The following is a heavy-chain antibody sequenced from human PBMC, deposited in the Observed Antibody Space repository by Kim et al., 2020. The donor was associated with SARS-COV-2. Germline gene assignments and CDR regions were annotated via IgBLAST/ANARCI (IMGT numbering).Heavy chain of an antibody. Sequence: ASVKVSCTGSGYSFTDYYLHWVRQVPGQGPEWMGWITPKSGDTQYAQRFQDWVTMTKDTSMRTAYRHLHRLSVDDTAVYYCATGDPERRGCNWEGDFD. CDR1: GYSFTDYY. V-gene: IGHV1-2*04. CDR2: ITPKSGDT. D-gene: IGHD7-27*01. J-gene: IGHJ4*01. CDR3: ATGDPERRGCNWEGDFD.